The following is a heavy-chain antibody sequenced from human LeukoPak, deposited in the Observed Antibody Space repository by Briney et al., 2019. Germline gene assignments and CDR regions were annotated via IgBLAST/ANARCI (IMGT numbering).Heavy chain of an antibody. CDR2: ISWDGVKT. V-gene: IGHV3-43*01. CDR3: VKDNSASWPYYLDS. D-gene: IGHD1-26*01. Sequence: GGSLRLSCAASGFTPDDYSMHWVRQVPGERLEWLSLISWDGVKTYYADSVKGRFTTSRDNGKDSLYLQMNSVSADDTALYYCVKDNSASWPYYLDSWGQGTLVTVSS. CDR1: GFTPDDYS. J-gene: IGHJ4*02.